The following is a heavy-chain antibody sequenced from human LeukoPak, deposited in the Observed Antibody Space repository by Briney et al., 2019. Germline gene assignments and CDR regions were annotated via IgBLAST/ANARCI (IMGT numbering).Heavy chain of an antibody. CDR3: ASGYYYDSSGYYNLDI. Sequence: SQTLSLTCTVSGGSISSGSYYWSWIRQPAGKGLEWIGRIYTSGSTNYNPSLKSRVTISVDTSKNQFTLKLSSVTAADTAVYYCASGYYYDSSGYYNLDIWSQGTMVTVSS. CDR2: IYTSGST. CDR1: GGSISSGSYY. J-gene: IGHJ3*02. D-gene: IGHD3-22*01. V-gene: IGHV4-61*02.